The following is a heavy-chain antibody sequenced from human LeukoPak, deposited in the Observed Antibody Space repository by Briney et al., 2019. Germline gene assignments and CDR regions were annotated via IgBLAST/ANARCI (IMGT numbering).Heavy chain of an antibody. V-gene: IGHV3-48*02. CDR3: ARDVKGSSGWSGH. CDR1: GFTFKSYW. Sequence: PGGSLRLSCAASGFTFKSYWMNWVRQAPGKGLEWVSYISSNSSTIYYADSVKGRFTISRDNAKNSLYLQMNSLRDEDTAVYYCARDVKGSSGWSGHWGQGTLVTVSS. CDR2: ISSNSSTI. J-gene: IGHJ4*02. D-gene: IGHD6-19*01.